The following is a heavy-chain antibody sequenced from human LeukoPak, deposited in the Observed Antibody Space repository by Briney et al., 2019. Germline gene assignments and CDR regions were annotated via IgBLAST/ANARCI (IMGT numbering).Heavy chain of an antibody. D-gene: IGHD5-24*01. CDR2: ISSSSSTI. V-gene: IGHV3-48*01. CDR3: ARVGAVRDGYNGEFDY. J-gene: IGHJ4*02. Sequence: PGGSLRLSCVASGFTFNNAWMNWVRQAPGKGLEWVSYISSSSSTIYYADSVKGRFTISRDNAKNSLYLQMNSLRAEDTAVYYCARVGAVRDGYNGEFDYWGQGTLVTVSS. CDR1: GFTFNNAW.